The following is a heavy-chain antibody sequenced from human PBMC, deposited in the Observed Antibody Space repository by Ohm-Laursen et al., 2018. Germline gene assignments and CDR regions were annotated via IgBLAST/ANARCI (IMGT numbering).Heavy chain of an antibody. Sequence: SLRLSCAASGFTFSTYWMNWFRQAPGKGLESVAIINQDGSEKYFVDSVRGRFTVSRDNAKNSLYLQMNSLRAEDTAVYYCARDLIWSGYGMDVWGQGTTVTVSS. CDR1: GFTFSTYW. CDR3: ARDLIWSGYGMDV. D-gene: IGHD3-3*01. V-gene: IGHV3-7*01. J-gene: IGHJ6*02. CDR2: INQDGSEK.